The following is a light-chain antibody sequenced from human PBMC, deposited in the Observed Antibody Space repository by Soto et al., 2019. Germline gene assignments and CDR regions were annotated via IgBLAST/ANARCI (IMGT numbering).Light chain of an antibody. CDR1: QNINTY. CDR3: QQSSTAPFT. V-gene: IGKV1-39*01. Sequence: DIQMTQSPSSLSASVGDRVTITCRASQNINTYLNWYQQKPGKAPKLLIFAASSLQSGVPSRFSGNGSRTDFTLTISSLQPEDFATYYCQQSSTAPFTFGPGTKVDIK. J-gene: IGKJ3*01. CDR2: AAS.